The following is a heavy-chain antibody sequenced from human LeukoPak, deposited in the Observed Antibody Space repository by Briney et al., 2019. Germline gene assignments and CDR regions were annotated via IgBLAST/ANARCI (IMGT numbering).Heavy chain of an antibody. CDR3: ARDLKGGSYRNFDY. D-gene: IGHD1-26*01. Sequence: QAGGSLRLSCAASGNYWMHWVRQVPGKGLVWVSHINSDGSWTSYADSVKGRFTISKDNAKNTLYLQMNSLRAEDTAVYYCARDLKGGSYRNFDYWGQGTLVTVSS. CDR2: INSDGSWT. V-gene: IGHV3-74*01. J-gene: IGHJ4*02. CDR1: GNYW.